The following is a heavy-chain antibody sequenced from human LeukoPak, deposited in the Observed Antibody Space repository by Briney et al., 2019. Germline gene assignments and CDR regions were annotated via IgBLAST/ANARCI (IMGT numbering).Heavy chain of an antibody. CDR1: GFTFDDYA. CDR3: AKDSSSWYGGIAGWYLDL. J-gene: IGHJ2*01. D-gene: IGHD6-13*01. Sequence: PGRSLRLSCAASGFTFDDYAMHWVRQAPGKGLEWVSGISWNSGSIGYADSVEGRFTISRDNAKNSLYLQMNSLRAEDTALYYCAKDSSSWYGGIAGWYLDLWGRGTLVTVSS. V-gene: IGHV3-9*01. CDR2: ISWNSGSI.